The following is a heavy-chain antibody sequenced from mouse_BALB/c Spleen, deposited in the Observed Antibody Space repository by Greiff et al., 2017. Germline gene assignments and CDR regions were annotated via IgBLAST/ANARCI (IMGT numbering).Heavy chain of an antibody. CDR3: ARSGLYYGSSFDV. CDR1: GYAFSSSW. D-gene: IGHD1-1*01. J-gene: IGHJ1*01. CDR2: IYPGDGDT. V-gene: IGHV1-82*01. Sequence: QVQLQQSGPELVKPGASVKISCKASGYAFSSSWMNWVKQRPGQGLEWIGRIYPGDGDTNYNGKFKGKATLTADKSSSTAYMQLSSLTSVDSAVYFCARSGLYYGSSFDVWGAGTTVTVSS.